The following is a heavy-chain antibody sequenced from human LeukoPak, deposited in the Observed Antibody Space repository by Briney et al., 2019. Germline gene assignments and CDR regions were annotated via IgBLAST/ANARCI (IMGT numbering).Heavy chain of an antibody. D-gene: IGHD2-2*01. V-gene: IGHV1-2*02. CDR3: AVFVVPAVNNWFDP. CDR1: GYTFTGYY. CDR2: ISPNSGGT. J-gene: IGHJ5*02. Sequence: ASVKVSCKASGYTFTGYYMHWVRQAPGQGLEWMGRISPNSGGTNYAQKFQGRVTMTRDTSISTAYMELSRLRSDDTAVYYCAVFVVPAVNNWFDPWGQGTLVTVSS.